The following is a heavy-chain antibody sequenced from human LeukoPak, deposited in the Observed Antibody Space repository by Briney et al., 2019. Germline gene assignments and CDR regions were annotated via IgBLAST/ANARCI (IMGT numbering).Heavy chain of an antibody. D-gene: IGHD1-1*01. Sequence: ASVKVSCKASGYTFTSYGISWVRQDPGQGLEWMGWISAYNGNTNYAQKLQGRVTMTTDTSTSTAYMELRSLRSDDTAVYYCARDGLAFGTYNRFDPWGQGTLVTVSS. CDR2: ISAYNGNT. CDR3: ARDGLAFGTYNRFDP. CDR1: GYTFTSYG. J-gene: IGHJ5*02. V-gene: IGHV1-18*01.